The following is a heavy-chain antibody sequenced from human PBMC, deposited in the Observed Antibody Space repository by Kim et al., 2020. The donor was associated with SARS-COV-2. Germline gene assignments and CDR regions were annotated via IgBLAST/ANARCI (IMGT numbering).Heavy chain of an antibody. D-gene: IGHD6-19*01. CDR1: GFTFSNYA. V-gene: IGHV3-30-3*01. J-gene: IGHJ4*02. CDR3: ARERSVAGSFDY. CDR2: ISYDGSNK. Sequence: GGSLRLSCAASGFTFSNYAMHWVRQAPGKGLEWVAIISYDGSNKYYADSVKGRFTISRDNSKNTLYLQMNSLRAEDTAVYYCARERSVAGSFDYWGQGTLVTVSS.